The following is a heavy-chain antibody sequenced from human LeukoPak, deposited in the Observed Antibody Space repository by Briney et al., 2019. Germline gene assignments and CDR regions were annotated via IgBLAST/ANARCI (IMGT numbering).Heavy chain of an antibody. CDR1: GFSFSTYA. V-gene: IGHV3-30*18. CDR2: ISYDGNDK. CDR3: ANLYYGAFDY. Sequence: GGSLRLSCAASGFSFSTYAMHWVRQAPGKGLEWVAVISYDGNDKFFADSVKGRFTISRDNSKNTLYLQMNSLRTEDTAIYYCANLYYGAFDYWGQGTRVTVSS. D-gene: IGHD4-17*01. J-gene: IGHJ4*02.